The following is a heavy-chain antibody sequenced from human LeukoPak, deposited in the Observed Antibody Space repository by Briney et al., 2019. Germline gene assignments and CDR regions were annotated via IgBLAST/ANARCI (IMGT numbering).Heavy chain of an antibody. J-gene: IGHJ6*03. CDR1: GGSISSYY. CDR3: ARGRSSMVRGYYYYYMDV. V-gene: IGHV4-59*01. D-gene: IGHD3-10*01. CDR2: IYYSGNT. Sequence: SETLSLTCTVSGGSISSYYWSWIRQPPGKGLEWIGYIYYSGNTNYNPSLKSRVTISVDTSKNQFSLKLSSVTAADTAVYYCARGRSSMVRGYYYYYMDVWGKGTTVTISS.